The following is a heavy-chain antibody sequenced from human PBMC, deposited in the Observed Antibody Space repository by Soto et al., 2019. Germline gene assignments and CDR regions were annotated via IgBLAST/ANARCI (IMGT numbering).Heavy chain of an antibody. CDR1: GGAINNRYYY. Sequence: VSGGAINNRYYYWSWIRQHPGKGLEWIGNIFYSGSTDYNPSLKGRLTISIDTSKNEFSMKLTSVTAADTAVYYCARDRPAFKSFGSGMDVWGQGTTVTVPS. J-gene: IGHJ6*02. CDR3: ARDRPAFKSFGSGMDV. D-gene: IGHD3-16*01. V-gene: IGHV4-31*02. CDR2: IFYSGST.